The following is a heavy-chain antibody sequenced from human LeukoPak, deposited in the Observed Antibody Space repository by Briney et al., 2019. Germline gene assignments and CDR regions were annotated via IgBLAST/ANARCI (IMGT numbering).Heavy chain of an antibody. Sequence: SETLSLTCTVSGGSISSYYWSWIRQPAGKGLEWIGRINPSGSPNYNPSLKSRVTMSVDASKKQLSLNLSSVTAADTAVYYCARDSSSGVADYWGQGTLVTVSS. CDR2: INPSGSP. CDR3: ARDSSSGVADY. V-gene: IGHV4-4*07. CDR1: GGSISSYY. J-gene: IGHJ4*02. D-gene: IGHD6-13*01.